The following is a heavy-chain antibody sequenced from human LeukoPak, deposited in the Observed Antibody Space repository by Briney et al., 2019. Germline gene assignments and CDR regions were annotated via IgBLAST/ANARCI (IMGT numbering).Heavy chain of an antibody. D-gene: IGHD2-2*01. V-gene: IGHV1-46*01. CDR2: INPSGGST. J-gene: IGHJ4*02. CDR3: ASARDYQLLHY. CDR1: GYTFTSYY. Sequence: ASVKVSCKASGYTFTSYYMHWVRQAPGQGLEWMGIINPSGGSTSYAQKFQGRVTMTSDTSTSTVYMELSRLRSDDTAVYYCASARDYQLLHYWGQGTLVTVSS.